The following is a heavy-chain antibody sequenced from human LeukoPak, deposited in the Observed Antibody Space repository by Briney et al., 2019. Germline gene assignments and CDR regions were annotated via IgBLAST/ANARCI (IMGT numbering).Heavy chain of an antibody. CDR3: AGSGREHFDWLSPTIYYYYMDV. J-gene: IGHJ6*03. V-gene: IGHV1-69*13. CDR1: GGTFSSYA. D-gene: IGHD3-9*01. Sequence: ASVKVSCKASGGTFSSYAISWVRQAPGQGLEWMGGIIPIFGTANYAQKFQGRVTITADESTSTAYMELSSLRSEDTAVYYCAGSGREHFDWLSPTIYYYYMDVWGKGTTVTISS. CDR2: IIPIFGTA.